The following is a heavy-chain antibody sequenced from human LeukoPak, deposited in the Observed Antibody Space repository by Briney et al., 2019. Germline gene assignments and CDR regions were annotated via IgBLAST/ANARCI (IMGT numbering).Heavy chain of an antibody. Sequence: SETLSLTCSVSAYSISSGYYWGWIRQPPGKGLEWIGSIHHTGYTFYNPSVKSRVTISVDTSKNQFSLKLSSVTAADTAVYYCAREDNGDHALGDYWGQGTLVTVSS. J-gene: IGHJ4*02. CDR1: AYSISSGYY. CDR3: AREDNGDHALGDY. D-gene: IGHD4/OR15-4a*01. V-gene: IGHV4-38-2*02. CDR2: IHHTGYT.